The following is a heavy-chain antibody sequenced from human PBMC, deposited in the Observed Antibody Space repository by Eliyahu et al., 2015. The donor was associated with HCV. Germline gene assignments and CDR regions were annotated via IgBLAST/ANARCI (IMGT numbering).Heavy chain of an antibody. CDR1: GYSISSGYY. D-gene: IGHD3-3*01. J-gene: IGHJ4*02. Sequence: QVQLQESGPGLVKPSETLSLTCAVSGYSISSGYYWGWIRQPPGKGLEWIGSIYHSGXTYYNPSLKSRVTISVDTSKNQFSLKLSSVTAADTAVYYCARAHYDFWRGDFDYWGQGTLVTVSS. V-gene: IGHV4-38-2*01. CDR2: IYHSGXT. CDR3: ARAHYDFWRGDFDY.